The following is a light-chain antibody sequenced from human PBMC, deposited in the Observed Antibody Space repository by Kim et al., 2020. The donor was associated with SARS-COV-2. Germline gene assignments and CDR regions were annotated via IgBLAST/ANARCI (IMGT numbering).Light chain of an antibody. V-gene: IGKV1-9*01. CDR1: QGISSY. Sequence: ASIGDRVTITCRASQGISSYLAWYQQKPGKAAKVLIYDASILQSGVPSRFAGSGSGTDFTLTISSLQPEDFATYYCQQLKDYPLTFGGGTKVDIK. CDR2: DAS. CDR3: QQLKDYPLT. J-gene: IGKJ4*01.